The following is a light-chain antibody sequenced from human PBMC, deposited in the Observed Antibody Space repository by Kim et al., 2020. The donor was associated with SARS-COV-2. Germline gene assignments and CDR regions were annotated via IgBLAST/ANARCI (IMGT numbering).Light chain of an antibody. Sequence: DIQMTQSAPSLSASVGDRVTITCQASQDISNYLNWYQQKPGKAPKLLIYDASNLETGVPSRFSGSGSGTDFTVTISSLQPEDIATYYCQQYDTLPYSFGQGTKLEI. CDR1: QDISNY. CDR3: QQYDTLPYS. J-gene: IGKJ2*03. CDR2: DAS. V-gene: IGKV1-33*01.